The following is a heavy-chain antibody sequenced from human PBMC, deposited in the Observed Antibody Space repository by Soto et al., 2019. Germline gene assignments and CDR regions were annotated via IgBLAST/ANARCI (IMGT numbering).Heavy chain of an antibody. CDR2: IWYDGSNK. V-gene: IGHV3-33*01. Sequence: GGSLRLSCAASGFTFSSYGMHWVRQAPGKGLEWVAVIWYDGSNKYYADSVKGRFTISRDNSKNTLYLQMNSLRAEDTAVYYCARDHVAAAGRYYYYGMDVWGQGTTVTVSS. CDR3: ARDHVAAAGRYYYYGMDV. CDR1: GFTFSSYG. D-gene: IGHD6-13*01. J-gene: IGHJ6*02.